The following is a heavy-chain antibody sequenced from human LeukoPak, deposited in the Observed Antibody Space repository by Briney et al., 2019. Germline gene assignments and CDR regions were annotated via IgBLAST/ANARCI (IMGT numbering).Heavy chain of an antibody. D-gene: IGHD3-10*01. CDR3: ARVARMVRGVIFYDYYYMDV. Sequence: KPSETLSLTCAVYGGSFSGYYWSWIRQPPGEGLEWIGEINHSGSTNYNPSLKSRVTIPVDASKNQFSLKLSSVTAADTAVYYCARVARMVRGVIFYDYYYMDVWGKGTTVTVSS. J-gene: IGHJ6*03. CDR1: GGSFSGYY. CDR2: INHSGST. V-gene: IGHV4-34*01.